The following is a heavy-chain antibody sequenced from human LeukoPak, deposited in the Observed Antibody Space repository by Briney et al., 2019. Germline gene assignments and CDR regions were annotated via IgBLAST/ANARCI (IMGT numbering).Heavy chain of an antibody. CDR3: ARGMISIPQPLYFDY. J-gene: IGHJ4*02. CDR2: IYSGGRT. Sequence: PGGSLRLSCAASGFTVSSDYMSWVRQAPGKGLEWVSVIYSGGRTYYADSVKGRFTISRDNSKNTLFLQMNSLRAEDTAVYYCARGMISIPQPLYFDYWGQGTLVTVSS. CDR1: GFTVSSDY. D-gene: IGHD2-2*02. V-gene: IGHV3-53*01.